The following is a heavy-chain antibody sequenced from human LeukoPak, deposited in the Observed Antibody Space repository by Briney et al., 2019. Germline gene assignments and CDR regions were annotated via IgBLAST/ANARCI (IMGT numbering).Heavy chain of an antibody. D-gene: IGHD4-11*01. CDR1: GGSISSSSYY. Sequence: PSETLSLTCTVSGGSISSSSYYWGWIRQPPGKGLEWIGSIYYSGSTYYNPSLKSRVTMSVDTSKNQFSLKLSSVTAADTAVYYCASAPYSDYFDYWGQGTLVTVSS. V-gene: IGHV4-39*01. CDR2: IYYSGST. J-gene: IGHJ4*02. CDR3: ASAPYSDYFDY.